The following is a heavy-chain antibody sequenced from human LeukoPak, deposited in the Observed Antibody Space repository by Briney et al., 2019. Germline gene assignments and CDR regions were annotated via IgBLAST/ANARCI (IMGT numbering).Heavy chain of an antibody. Sequence: PGGSLRLSCAASGFTFSRNSMNWVRQAPGKGLEWVSSISTSSSYIDYADSVKGRFTISRDNAKNSLFLQMNSLRAEDTAVYYCARGAEGIAASDSKFDYWGQGTLVTVSS. D-gene: IGHD6-13*01. CDR1: GFTFSRNS. CDR2: ISTSSSYI. CDR3: ARGAEGIAASDSKFDY. J-gene: IGHJ4*02. V-gene: IGHV3-21*01.